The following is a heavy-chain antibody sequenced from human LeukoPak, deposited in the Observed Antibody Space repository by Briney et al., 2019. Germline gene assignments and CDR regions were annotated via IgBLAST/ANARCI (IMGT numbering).Heavy chain of an antibody. CDR1: GFTFSSYE. J-gene: IGHJ4*02. CDR3: AKHHREYVAAGGTYFDY. Sequence: GGSLRLSCAASGFTFSSYEMNWVRQAPGKGLEWVSKISSSGSAIYYADSVKGRFTISRDNAKSTLYLQMNSLRAEDTAVYYCAKHHREYVAAGGTYFDYWGQGTLVTVSS. D-gene: IGHD6-13*01. V-gene: IGHV3-48*03. CDR2: ISSSGSAI.